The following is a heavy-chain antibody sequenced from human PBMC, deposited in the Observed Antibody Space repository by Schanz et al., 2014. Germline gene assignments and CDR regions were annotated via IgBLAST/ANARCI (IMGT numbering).Heavy chain of an antibody. D-gene: IGHD6-13*01. Sequence: VQLVESGGGVVQPGGSLRLSCAASGFTISSYSMNWVRQAPGKGLEWVSSISSSSSYIYYADSVKGRFTISRDNAKNSLYLQMNSLRAEDTAVYYCAREQIMAAAGLVDYWGHGTLVTVSS. V-gene: IGHV3-21*04. CDR2: ISSSSSYI. CDR1: GFTISSYS. CDR3: AREQIMAAAGLVDY. J-gene: IGHJ4*01.